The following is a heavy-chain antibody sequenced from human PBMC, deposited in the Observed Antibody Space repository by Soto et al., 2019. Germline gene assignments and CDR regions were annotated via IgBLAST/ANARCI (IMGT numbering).Heavy chain of an antibody. CDR2: IYYSGDT. D-gene: IGHD3-10*01. CDR1: GCSISPSSTYA. Sequence: PSETLSLTCIFSGCSISPSSTYAWGWIRQTPGKGLQWIGSIYYSGDTYYNPSLKSRLTISVDTSKNQFSLKLNSVTAADTAVYYCARGVGSGSYYNQYNWFDPWGQGTLVTVSS. CDR3: ARGVGSGSYYNQYNWFDP. V-gene: IGHV4-39*01. J-gene: IGHJ5*02.